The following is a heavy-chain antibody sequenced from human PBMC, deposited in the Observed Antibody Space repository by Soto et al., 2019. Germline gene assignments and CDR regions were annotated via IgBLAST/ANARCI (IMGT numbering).Heavy chain of an antibody. CDR3: ARGVDIVATSTSNDY. CDR2: ISSSSSTI. D-gene: IGHD5-12*01. J-gene: IGHJ4*02. V-gene: IGHV3-48*02. CDR1: GFTFSSYS. Sequence: AGGSLRLSCAASGFTFSSYSMNWVRQAPGKGLEWVSYISSSSSTIYYADSVKGRFTISRDNAKNSLYLQMNSLRDEDTAVYYCARGVDIVATSTSNDYWGQGTLVTVSS.